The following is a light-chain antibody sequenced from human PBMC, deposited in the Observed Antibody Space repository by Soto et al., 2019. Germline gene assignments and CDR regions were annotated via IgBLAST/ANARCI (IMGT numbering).Light chain of an antibody. J-gene: IGKJ1*01. CDR3: QQYYSYPET. Sequence: AIRMTQSPSSFSASTGDRVTITFLASQGISSYLAWYQQKPGKAPKLLIYAASTLQSGVPSRFSGSGSGTDFTLTISCLQSEDFATYYCQQYYSYPETFGQGTKVDNK. CDR2: AAS. V-gene: IGKV1-8*01. CDR1: QGISSY.